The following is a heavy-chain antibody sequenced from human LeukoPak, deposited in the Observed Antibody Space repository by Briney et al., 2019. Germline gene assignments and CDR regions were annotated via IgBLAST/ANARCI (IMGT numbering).Heavy chain of an antibody. CDR2: IIPIFGTA. D-gene: IGHD3-22*01. CDR3: AAGFYDSSGYYFY. V-gene: IGHV1-69*05. J-gene: IGHJ4*02. CDR1: GGTFSSYA. Sequence: SVKVSCKASGGTFSSYAISWVRQAPGQGLEWMGRIIPIFGTANYAQKFQGRVTITTDEFTSTAYMELSSLRSEDTAVYYCAAGFYDSSGYYFYWGQGTLVTVSS.